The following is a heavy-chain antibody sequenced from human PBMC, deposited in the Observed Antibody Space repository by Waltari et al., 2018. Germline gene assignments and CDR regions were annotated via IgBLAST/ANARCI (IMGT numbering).Heavy chain of an antibody. V-gene: IGHV3-9*01. CDR2: ISWNSGSI. Sequence: EVQLVESGGGLVQPGRSLRLSCAASGFTFDDYAMPWVRQAPGKGLEWVSGISWNSGSIGYADSVKGRFTISRDNAKNSLYLQMNSLRAEDTALYYCAKGGYSYGYDYYYGMDVWGQGTTVTVSS. D-gene: IGHD5-18*01. CDR1: GFTFDDYA. J-gene: IGHJ6*02. CDR3: AKGGYSYGYDYYYGMDV.